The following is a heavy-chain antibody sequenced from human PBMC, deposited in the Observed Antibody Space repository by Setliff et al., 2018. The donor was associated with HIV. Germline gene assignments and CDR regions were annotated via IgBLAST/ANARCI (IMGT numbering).Heavy chain of an antibody. CDR3: ARVRGSSGWTDY. V-gene: IGHV4-59*02. J-gene: IGHJ4*02. Sequence: LSLTCSVSGASVSNYYWSWIRQPPGKGPEWIGYIYYSGTTDYNPSLKSRVTMSLDTSKNQFSLNLTSVTAADTAVYYCARVRGSSGWTDYWGQGTLGHRLL. CDR2: IYYSGTT. D-gene: IGHD6-19*01. CDR1: GASVSNYY.